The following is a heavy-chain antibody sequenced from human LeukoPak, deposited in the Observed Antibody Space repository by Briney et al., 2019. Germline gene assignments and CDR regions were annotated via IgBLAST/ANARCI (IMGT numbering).Heavy chain of an antibody. CDR1: GGSISSAPYY. V-gene: IGHV4-61*02. Sequence: QASQTLSLTCTVSGGSISSAPYYWSWIRQPAGKGLEWIGRIHTSGSTSYNPSLKSRVTISVDTSKNQFSLKLSSVTAADTAVYYCARSQMQNFDYWGQGTLVTVSS. CDR3: ARSQMQNFDY. J-gene: IGHJ4*02. CDR2: IHTSGST.